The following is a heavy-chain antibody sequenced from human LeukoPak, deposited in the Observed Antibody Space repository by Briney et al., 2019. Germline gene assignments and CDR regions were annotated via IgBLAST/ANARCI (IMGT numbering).Heavy chain of an antibody. CDR2: MNPNSGNT. D-gene: IGHD3-3*01. J-gene: IGHJ6*02. V-gene: IGHV1-8*01. CDR1: GYTFTSYD. CDR3: ARVPYYDFWSGYYWAPYYYYYGMDV. Sequence: ASVKVSCKASGYTFTSYDTNWVRQATGQGLEWMGWMNPNSGNTGYAQKFQGRVTMTRNTSISTAYMELSSLRSEDTAVYYCARVPYYDFWSGYYWAPYYYYYGMDVWGQGTTVTVSS.